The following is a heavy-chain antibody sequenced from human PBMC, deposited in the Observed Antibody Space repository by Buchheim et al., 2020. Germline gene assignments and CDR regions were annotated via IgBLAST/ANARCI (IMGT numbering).Heavy chain of an antibody. CDR2: INHSGST. V-gene: IGHV4-34*01. CDR3: ARDRLRRGYRRVGMDV. J-gene: IGHJ6*02. CDR1: GGSFSGYY. D-gene: IGHD4-17*01. Sequence: QVQLQQWGAGLLKPSETLSLTCAVYGGSFSGYYWSWIRQPPGKGLEWIGEINHSGSTNYNPSLKSRVTISVDTSKNQFSMKRGSVTPAGTAEYYCARDRLRRGYRRVGMDVWGQGNT.